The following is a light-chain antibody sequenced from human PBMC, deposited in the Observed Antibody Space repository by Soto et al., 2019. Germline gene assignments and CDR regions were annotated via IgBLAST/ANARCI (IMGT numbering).Light chain of an antibody. Sequence: DSQMTQSRPTLSASVGDRVTVTCRASQSISSWLAWYQQKAGKAPKLLIYKASTLKSGVPSRFSGSGSGTDFTLTISSLEPEDSAVYYCQPRNVWPPVTFGQGTRLDI. CDR1: QSISSW. J-gene: IGKJ5*01. CDR2: KAS. CDR3: QPRNVWPPVT. V-gene: IGKV1-5*03.